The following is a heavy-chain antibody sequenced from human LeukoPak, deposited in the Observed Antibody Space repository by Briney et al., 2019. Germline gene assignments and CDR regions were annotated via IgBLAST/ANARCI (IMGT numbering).Heavy chain of an antibody. D-gene: IGHD4-17*01. Sequence: SCKASGGTFSSYAMHWVRQAPGKGLEWVAVISYDGSNKYYADSVKGRFTISRDNSKNTLYLQMNSLRAEDTAVYYCEIMMTTVTIRHYYYGMDVWGQGTTVTVSS. J-gene: IGHJ6*02. CDR1: GGTFSSYA. CDR3: EIMMTTVTIRHYYYGMDV. CDR2: ISYDGSNK. V-gene: IGHV3-30-3*01.